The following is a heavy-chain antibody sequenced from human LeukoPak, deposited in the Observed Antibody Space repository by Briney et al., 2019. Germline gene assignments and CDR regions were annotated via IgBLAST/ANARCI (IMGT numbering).Heavy chain of an antibody. D-gene: IGHD5-18*01. J-gene: IGHJ5*02. CDR3: ARDQVDTAMVNWFDP. V-gene: IGHV1-69*13. CDR2: IIPIFGTA. Sequence: SVKVSCKASGGTFSSYAISWVRQASGQGLEWMGGIIPIFGTANYAQKFQGRVTITADESTSTAYMELSSLRSEDTAVYYCARDQVDTAMVNWFDPWGQGTLVTVSS. CDR1: GGTFSSYA.